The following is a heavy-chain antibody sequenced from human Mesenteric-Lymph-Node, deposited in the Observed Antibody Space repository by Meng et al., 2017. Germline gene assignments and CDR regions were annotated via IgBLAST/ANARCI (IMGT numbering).Heavy chain of an antibody. J-gene: IGHJ4*02. Sequence: QVQLQLWGAGLFKPSETLSLTFAVYGWSFSCYYWSWIRQPPEKGLEWIGEINHSGSTNYNPSLKSRITISVDTSKNQFSLKLSSVTAADTAVYYCARGVAAAGNFDYWGQGTLVTVSS. V-gene: IGHV4-34*01. CDR1: GWSFSCYY. CDR2: INHSGST. D-gene: IGHD6-13*01. CDR3: ARGVAAAGNFDY.